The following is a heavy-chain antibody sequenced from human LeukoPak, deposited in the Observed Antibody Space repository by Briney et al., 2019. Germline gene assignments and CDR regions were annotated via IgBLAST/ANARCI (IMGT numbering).Heavy chain of an antibody. J-gene: IGHJ4*02. D-gene: IGHD2-15*01. CDR2: VSSSSYI. CDR1: GFTFSTYS. V-gene: IGHV3-21*01. CDR3: ARGGCSGGSCYTYQDY. Sequence: GGSLRLSCAASGFTFSTYSMNWVRQAPGKGLEWVSSVSSSSYIYYADSVKGRFTIPRDNAKNSLYLQMNSLRAEDTAVYYCARGGCSGGSCYTYQDYWGQGTLVTVSS.